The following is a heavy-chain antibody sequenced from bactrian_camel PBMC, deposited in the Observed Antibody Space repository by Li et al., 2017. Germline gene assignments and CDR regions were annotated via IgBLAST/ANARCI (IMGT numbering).Heavy chain of an antibody. Sequence: VQLVESGGGSVQAGGSLSLSCAASTYTYSKYWGWFRQAPGKGLEWVSAINSGGTTYYADSVKGRFTISRDNAKNTVLGMNSLKPEDTGVYYCAAAWGDGGNWLDMGEGAMDYWGQGTQVTVS. D-gene: IGHD6*01. J-gene: IGHJ4*01. CDR3: AAAWGDGGNWLDMGEGAMDY. V-gene: IGHV3S40*01. CDR1: TYTYSKY. CDR2: INSGGTT.